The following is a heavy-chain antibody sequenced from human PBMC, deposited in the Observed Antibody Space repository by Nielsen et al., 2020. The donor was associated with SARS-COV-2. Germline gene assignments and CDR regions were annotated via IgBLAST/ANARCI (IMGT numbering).Heavy chain of an antibody. D-gene: IGHD1-26*01. CDR2: IRGNGGST. CDR3: AKDLLGSWGSPSDN. J-gene: IGHJ4*02. V-gene: IGHV3-23*01. CDR1: GLTLSKIG. Sequence: LSLTCAASGLTLSKIGMGWVRQAPGKGLEWVSGIRGNGGSTRYADSVKGRFTISRDSSQNTVDLQMNSLRVEDTAVYYCAKDLLGSWGSPSDNWVQGTLVTVSS.